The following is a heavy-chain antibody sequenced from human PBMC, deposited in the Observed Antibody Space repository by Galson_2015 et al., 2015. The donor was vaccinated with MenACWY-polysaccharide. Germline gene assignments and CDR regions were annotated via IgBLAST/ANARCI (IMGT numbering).Heavy chain of an antibody. J-gene: IGHJ4*02. D-gene: IGHD3-22*01. CDR2: IYSDGGDT. CDR3: ARDLYPTTYYSDSSPLSDF. V-gene: IGHV3-74*01. CDR1: GFTFSSYW. Sequence: SLRLSCAASGFTFSSYWMHWVRHAPGKGLVWVSRIYSDGGDTTYADSVKGRFTVSRDNAKNTLYLQMNSLRAEDTAVYYCARDLYPTTYYSDSSPLSDFWGQGTPVTVSS.